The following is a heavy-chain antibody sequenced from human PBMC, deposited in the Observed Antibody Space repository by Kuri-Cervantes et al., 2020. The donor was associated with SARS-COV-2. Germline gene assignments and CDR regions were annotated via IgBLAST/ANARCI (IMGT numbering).Heavy chain of an antibody. D-gene: IGHD2-8*01. V-gene: IGHV3-7*03. CDR1: GFTFSSYW. J-gene: IGHJ5*02. CDR3: ARARGYCTNGVCYLWFDP. Sequence: ETLSLTCAASGFTFSSYWMSWVRQAPGKGLEWVANIKQDGSEKYYVDSVKGRFTISRDNAENSLYLQMNSLRAEDTAVYYCARARGYCTNGVCYLWFDPWGQGTLVTVSS. CDR2: IKQDGSEK.